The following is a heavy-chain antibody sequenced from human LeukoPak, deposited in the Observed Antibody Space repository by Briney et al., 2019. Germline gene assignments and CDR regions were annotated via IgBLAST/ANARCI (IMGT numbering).Heavy chain of an antibody. CDR1: GYTFTSYD. CDR2: MNPNSGNT. D-gene: IGHD6-13*01. J-gene: IGHJ5*02. CDR3: ARFSQLAYSTDP. V-gene: IGHV1-8*01. Sequence: ASVKVSCKASGYTFTSYDINWVRQATGQGLEWMGWMNPNSGNTGYAQKFQGRVTMTRNTSISTAYMELSSLRSGDTAVYYCARFSQLAYSTDPWGQGTLVTVSS.